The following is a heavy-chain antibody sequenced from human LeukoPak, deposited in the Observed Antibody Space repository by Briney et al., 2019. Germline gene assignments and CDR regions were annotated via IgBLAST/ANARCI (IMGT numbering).Heavy chain of an antibody. CDR3: AKGVYQLLYYYYYMDV. D-gene: IGHD2-2*01. CDR1: GFTFSNAW. CDR2: IKSKTDGGTT. V-gene: IGHV3-15*01. J-gene: IGHJ6*03. Sequence: GGSLRLSCAASGFTFSNAWMSWVRQAPGKGLEWVGRIKSKTDGGTTDYAAPVKGRFTISRDDSKNTLYLQMNSLKTEDTAVYYCAKGVYQLLYYYYYMDVWGKGTTVTVSS.